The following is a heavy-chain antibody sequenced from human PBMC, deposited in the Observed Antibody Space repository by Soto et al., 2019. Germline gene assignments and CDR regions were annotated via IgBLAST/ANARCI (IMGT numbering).Heavy chain of an antibody. J-gene: IGHJ5*02. CDR2: IKSQTDNWAT. Sequence: GGSLRLSCAASGFSFTNAWMNWVRQAPGRGLEWVGLIKSQTDNWATDYAAPVKGRFTISRDDSKSTLYLQMDSLKTEDTAVYYCTTLYRLDPWGQGTLVTVSS. CDR3: TTLYRLDP. CDR1: GFSFTNAW. V-gene: IGHV3-15*07.